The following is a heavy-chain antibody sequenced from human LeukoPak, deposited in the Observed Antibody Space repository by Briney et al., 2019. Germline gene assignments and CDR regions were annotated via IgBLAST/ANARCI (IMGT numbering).Heavy chain of an antibody. Sequence: GGSPRLSCAASGFTFSSYGMHWVRQAPGKGLEWVAVISYDGSNKYYADSVKGRFTISRDNSKNTLYLQMNSLRAEDTAVYYCARGRRRAAAYYYYYMDVWGKGTTVTVSS. CDR1: GFTFSSYG. CDR3: ARGRRRAAAYYYYYMDV. J-gene: IGHJ6*03. CDR2: ISYDGSNK. D-gene: IGHD6-13*01. V-gene: IGHV3-30*03.